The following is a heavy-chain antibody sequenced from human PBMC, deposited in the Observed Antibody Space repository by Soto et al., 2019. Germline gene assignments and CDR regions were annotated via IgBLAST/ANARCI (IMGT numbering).Heavy chain of an antibody. CDR2: TKTDGTT. CDR3: VRDMRPVPWYGGISSAFDM. V-gene: IGHV3-74*01. J-gene: IGHJ3*02. D-gene: IGHD3-10*01. Sequence: GGSLRLSCAASGFTFSRHRIHWVRQAPGQGLVWVSRTKTDGTTSFADSVRGRFTISRDNAENTLYLQMNSLRAEDTAVYYCVRDMRPVPWYGGISSAFDMWGQGTMVTVSS. CDR1: GFTFSRHR.